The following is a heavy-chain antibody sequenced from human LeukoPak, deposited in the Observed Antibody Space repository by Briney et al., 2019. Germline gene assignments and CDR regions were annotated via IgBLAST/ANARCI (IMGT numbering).Heavy chain of an antibody. D-gene: IGHD3-10*01. J-gene: IGHJ4*02. V-gene: IGHV4-34*01. CDR3: ARGSGLGSYYNGH. Sequence: SETLSLTCAVYGGSFRGYYWSWIRQPPGKGLEWIGEINHSGSTNYHPSLESRVTISVDTSKNQFSLKLSSVTTADTAVYYCARGSGLGSYYNGHWGQGTLVTVSS. CDR1: GGSFRGYY. CDR2: INHSGST.